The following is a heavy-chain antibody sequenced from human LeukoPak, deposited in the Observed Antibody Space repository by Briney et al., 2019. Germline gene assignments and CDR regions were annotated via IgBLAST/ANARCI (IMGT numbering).Heavy chain of an antibody. Sequence: SSETLSLTCTVSGGSISSYYWSWIRQPPGKGLEWIGYIYYSGSTNYNPSLKSRVTISVDTSKNQFSLKLSSVTAADTAVYYCARRVRFFGFDYWGQGTLVTVSS. V-gene: IGHV4-59*08. D-gene: IGHD3-3*01. CDR2: IYYSGST. J-gene: IGHJ4*02. CDR1: GGSISSYY. CDR3: ARRVRFFGFDY.